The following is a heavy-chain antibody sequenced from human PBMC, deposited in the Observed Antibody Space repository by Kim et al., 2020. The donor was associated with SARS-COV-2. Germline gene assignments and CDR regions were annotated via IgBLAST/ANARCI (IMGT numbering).Heavy chain of an antibody. J-gene: IGHJ4*02. CDR3: ARVEGWERYFDY. V-gene: IGHV3-11*01. Sequence: YYADSVKGRLTISRDNAKNSLYLQMNSLRAEDTAVYYCARVEGWERYFDYWGQGTLVTVSS. D-gene: IGHD1-26*01.